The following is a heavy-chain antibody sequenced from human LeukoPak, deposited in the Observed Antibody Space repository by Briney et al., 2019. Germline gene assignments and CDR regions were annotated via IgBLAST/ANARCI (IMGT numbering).Heavy chain of an antibody. CDR2: IYHSGST. CDR3: ARHKPRATWDFDY. D-gene: IGHD1-26*01. J-gene: IGHJ4*02. Sequence: SETLSLTCAVSGYSFSSGYYWGWIRLPPGKGLEWVGSIYHSGSTYYNPSLKSRVTISVDTSKNQFSLKLSSVTAADTAVYSCARHKPRATWDFDYRGEGTLVTVSS. V-gene: IGHV4-38-2*01. CDR1: GYSFSSGYY.